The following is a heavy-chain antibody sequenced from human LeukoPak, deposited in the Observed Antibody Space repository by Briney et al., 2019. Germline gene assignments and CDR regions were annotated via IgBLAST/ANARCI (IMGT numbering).Heavy chain of an antibody. CDR1: GGTFISYA. CDR2: IIPIFGTA. Sequence: VASVKVSCKASGGTFISYAISWVRQAPGQGLEWMGGIIPIFGTANYAQKFQGRVTITADESTSTAYMELSSLRSEDTAVYYCARGETNYYDSSGYSDYWGQGTLVTVSS. J-gene: IGHJ4*02. V-gene: IGHV1-69*13. D-gene: IGHD3-22*01. CDR3: ARGETNYYDSSGYSDY.